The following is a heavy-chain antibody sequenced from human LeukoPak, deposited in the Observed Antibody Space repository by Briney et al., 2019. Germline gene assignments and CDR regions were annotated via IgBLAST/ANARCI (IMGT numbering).Heavy chain of an antibody. CDR1: VGTFSSYA. D-gene: IGHD3-22*01. CDR2: IIPILGIA. Sequence: ASVNVSCKSSVGTFSSYAISWVRQAPGQGLEWMGRIIPILGIANYAQKFQGRVTITADKSTSTAYMELSSLRSEDTAVYYCASSSRDSSGTFDYWGQGTLVTVSS. CDR3: ASSSRDSSGTFDY. J-gene: IGHJ4*02. V-gene: IGHV1-69*04.